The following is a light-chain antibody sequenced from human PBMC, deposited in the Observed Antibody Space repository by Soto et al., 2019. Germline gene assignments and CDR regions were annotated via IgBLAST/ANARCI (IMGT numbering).Light chain of an antibody. J-gene: IGKJ4*01. V-gene: IGKV3-20*01. CDR2: DAS. Sequence: EIVLTQSPATLSFSPRERATLSCRASQSLSSYLAWYQQKPGQAPRLLIYDASNRATGIPARFSGSGSGTDFTLTISRLEPEDFAVYYCQQYGSSPLTFGGGTKV. CDR1: QSLSSY. CDR3: QQYGSSPLT.